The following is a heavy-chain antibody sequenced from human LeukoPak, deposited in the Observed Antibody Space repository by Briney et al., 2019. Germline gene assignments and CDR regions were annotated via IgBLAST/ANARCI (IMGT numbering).Heavy chain of an antibody. J-gene: IGHJ4*02. Sequence: ASVKVSCKASDYTFTSYGISWVRQAPGQGLEWMGWISAYNGNTNYAQKLQGRVTMTTDTSTSTAYMELRSLRSDDTAVYYCARSRPYYDILTGYYKGDYFDYWGQGTLVTVSS. CDR2: ISAYNGNT. D-gene: IGHD3-9*01. CDR1: DYTFTSYG. V-gene: IGHV1-18*01. CDR3: ARSRPYYDILTGYYKGDYFDY.